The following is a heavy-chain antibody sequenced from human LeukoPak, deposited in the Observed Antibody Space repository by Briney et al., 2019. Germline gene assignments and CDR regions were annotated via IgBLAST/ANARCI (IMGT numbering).Heavy chain of an antibody. J-gene: IGHJ6*02. V-gene: IGHV3-23*01. CDR1: GFTFSSHA. Sequence: GGSLRLSCAASGFTFSSHAMGWVRQAPGKGLEWVSAISGSGGSTYYVDSVKGRFTISRDNSKNTLYLQMNSLRAEDTAVYYCAKGGGDQGHYYYGTDVWGQGTTVTVSS. CDR2: ISGSGGST. D-gene: IGHD4-17*01. CDR3: AKGGGDQGHYYYGTDV.